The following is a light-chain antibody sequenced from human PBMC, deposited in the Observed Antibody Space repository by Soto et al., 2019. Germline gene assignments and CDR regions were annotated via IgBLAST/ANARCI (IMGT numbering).Light chain of an antibody. CDR2: LNSDGSH. J-gene: IGLJ2*01. Sequence: QAVVTQSPSASASLGASVKLTCTLSSGHSSYAIAWHQQQPEKGPRYLMKLNSDGSHSKGDGIPDRFSGSSSGAERYLTISSLQSEDEADYYCQTWGTGPLFGGGTKLTVL. CDR1: SGHSSYA. CDR3: QTWGTGPL. V-gene: IGLV4-69*01.